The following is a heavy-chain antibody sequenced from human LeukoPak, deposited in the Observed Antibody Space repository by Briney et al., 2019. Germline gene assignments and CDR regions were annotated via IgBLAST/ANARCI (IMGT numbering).Heavy chain of an antibody. CDR1: GYTFIGYD. CDR2: MKSNSGDT. D-gene: IGHD2-2*01. Sequence: ASVKVSCKTSGYTFIGYDINWVRQAPGQGLEWMGWMKSNSGDTHFAQKFQGRLTMTRNTSISTAFMEPSSLRAEDTAVYYCARERPDAYWFDPWGQGTLVIVSS. V-gene: IGHV1-8*01. J-gene: IGHJ5*02. CDR3: ARERPDAYWFDP.